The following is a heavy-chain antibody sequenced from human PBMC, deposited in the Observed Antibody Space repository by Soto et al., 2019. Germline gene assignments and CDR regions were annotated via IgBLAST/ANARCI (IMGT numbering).Heavy chain of an antibody. J-gene: IGHJ6*02. Sequence: SVKVSCKASGGTFSSYAISWVRQAPGQGLEWMGGIIPIFGTANYAQKFQGRVTITADKSTSTAYMELSSLRSEDTAVYYCVKPATPGRNLDVWGQGTTVTVSS. CDR2: IIPIFGTA. CDR1: GGTFSSYA. V-gene: IGHV1-69*06. CDR3: VKPATPGRNLDV. D-gene: IGHD2-2*02.